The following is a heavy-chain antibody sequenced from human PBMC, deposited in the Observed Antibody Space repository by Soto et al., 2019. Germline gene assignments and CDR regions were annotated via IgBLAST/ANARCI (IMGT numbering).Heavy chain of an antibody. D-gene: IGHD1-20*01. CDR1: GFTFSSYW. CDR3: ARGANWNTDYYYYGMDV. V-gene: IGHV3-74*01. J-gene: IGHJ6*02. CDR2: INSDGSST. Sequence: GGSLRLSCAASGFTFSSYWMHWVRQAPGKGLVWVSRINSDGSSTSYADSVKGRFTISRDNAKNTLYLQMNSLRAEDTAVYYCARGANWNTDYYYYGMDVWGQGTTVTVSS.